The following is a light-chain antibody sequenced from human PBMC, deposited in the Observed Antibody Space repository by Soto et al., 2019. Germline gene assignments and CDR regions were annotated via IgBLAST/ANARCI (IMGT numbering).Light chain of an antibody. Sequence: QSVLTQPRSVSGSPGQSVTISCTGTSSDVGGYQYVSWYQQHPGKAPKLMIYDVTKRPSGAPDRFSGSKSGNTASLTISGLQADDEADYYCQSYDDSLSVYVFGTGTKV. CDR3: QSYDDSLSVYV. CDR1: SSDVGGYQY. V-gene: IGLV2-11*01. J-gene: IGLJ1*01. CDR2: DVT.